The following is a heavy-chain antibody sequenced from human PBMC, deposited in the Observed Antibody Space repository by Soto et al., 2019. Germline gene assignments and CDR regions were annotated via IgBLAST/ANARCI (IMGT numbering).Heavy chain of an antibody. CDR1: GFTFDDYA. V-gene: IGHV3-9*01. Sequence: EVQLVESGGGLVQPGRSLRLSCAASGFTFDDYAMHWVRQAPGKGLEWVSGISWHSGSIGYADSVKGRFTISRENAKNSLYLQMNSLRAEDTALYYCAKDSRSGCFDYGGQGTLVTVSS. CDR2: ISWHSGSI. D-gene: IGHD6-19*01. CDR3: AKDSRSGCFDY. J-gene: IGHJ4*02.